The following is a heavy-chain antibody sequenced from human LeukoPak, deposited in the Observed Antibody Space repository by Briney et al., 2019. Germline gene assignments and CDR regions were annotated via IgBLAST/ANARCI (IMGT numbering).Heavy chain of an antibody. CDR2: ISYDGSNK. Sequence: GGSLRLSCAASGFTFSSYAMHWVRQAPGKGLEWVAVISYDGSNKYYADSVKGRFTISRDNSKNTLYLQMNSLRAEDTAVYYCARDRDAFDMWGQGTMVTVSS. CDR3: ARDRDAFDM. CDR1: GFTFSSYA. J-gene: IGHJ3*02. V-gene: IGHV3-30*04.